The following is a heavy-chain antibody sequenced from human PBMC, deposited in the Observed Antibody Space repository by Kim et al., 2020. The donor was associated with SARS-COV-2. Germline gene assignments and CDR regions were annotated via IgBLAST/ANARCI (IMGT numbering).Heavy chain of an antibody. Sequence: KFQGRVTMTRDTSTSTVYMELSSLRSEDTAVYYCARVAGNRQWLVYFDYWGQGTLVTVSS. D-gene: IGHD6-19*01. V-gene: IGHV1-46*01. CDR3: ARVAGNRQWLVYFDY. J-gene: IGHJ4*02.